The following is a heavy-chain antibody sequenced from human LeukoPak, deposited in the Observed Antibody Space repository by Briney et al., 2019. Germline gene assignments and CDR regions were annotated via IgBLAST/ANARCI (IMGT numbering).Heavy chain of an antibody. D-gene: IGHD2-15*01. CDR1: AFTFRNYA. J-gene: IGHJ4*02. CDR3: ARRDCSGGRCYSQLWDY. V-gene: IGHV3-23*01. Sequence: GGSLRLSCAASAFTFRNYAMSWVRQAPGKGLEWVSAITSGSSTYYADSVKGRFTISRDNPRNALDFQMNSPRAEDTAIYYVARRDCSGGRCYSQLWDYWGQGTLVTVSS. CDR2: ITSGSST.